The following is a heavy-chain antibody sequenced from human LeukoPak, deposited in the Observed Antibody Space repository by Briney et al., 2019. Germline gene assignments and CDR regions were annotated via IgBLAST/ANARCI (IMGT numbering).Heavy chain of an antibody. CDR2: ISSTSRHI. D-gene: IGHD1-26*01. J-gene: IGHJ4*02. V-gene: IGHV3-21*01. CDR1: GFTFSSYS. Sequence: PGGSLRLSCAASGFTFSSYSMNWVRQAPGKGLEWVSSISSTSRHIYYADSVKGRFTISRDDASNSLYLQMNSLIAADTAVYYCVRDLNTIATAFFVYWGQGTLVTVSS. CDR3: VRDLNTIATAFFVY.